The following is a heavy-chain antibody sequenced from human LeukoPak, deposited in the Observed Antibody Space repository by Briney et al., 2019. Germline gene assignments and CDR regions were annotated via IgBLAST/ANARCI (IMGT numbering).Heavy chain of an antibody. D-gene: IGHD1/OR15-1a*01. CDR3: AKANTGTKLGYEY. CDR1: GFTFSNYA. Sequence: PGGSLRLSCAASGFTFSNYAMSWVRQAPGKGLEWVSGISGSGGSTYYADSVKGRFTISRDNSKNTLYLQVNSLRAEDTAVYYCAKANTGTKLGYEYWGQGTLVTVSS. CDR2: ISGSGGST. V-gene: IGHV3-23*01. J-gene: IGHJ4*02.